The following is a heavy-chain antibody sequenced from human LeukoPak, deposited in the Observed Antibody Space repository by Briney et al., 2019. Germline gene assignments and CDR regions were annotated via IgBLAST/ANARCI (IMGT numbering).Heavy chain of an antibody. J-gene: IGHJ4*02. V-gene: IGHV4-59*12. D-gene: IGHD4-23*01. CDR1: GGSISVYY. Sequence: SETLSLTCTVSGGSISVYYWSWIRQPPGKGLEWIGYIYYSGSTNYNPSLKSRVTMSVDTSKNQFSLNLSSVTAADTAVYYCARVDGGGVDYWGQGTLVTVSS. CDR2: IYYSGST. CDR3: ARVDGGGVDY.